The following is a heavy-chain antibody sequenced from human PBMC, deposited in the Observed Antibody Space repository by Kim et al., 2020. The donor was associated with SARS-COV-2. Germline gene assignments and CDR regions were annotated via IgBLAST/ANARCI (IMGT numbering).Heavy chain of an antibody. Sequence: GGSLRLSCAASGFTFSSYGMHWVRQAPGKGLEWVAVISYDGSKKYDADSVKGRFTISRDNSKNTQYLQMNSLRAEDTAVYYWGKAPDGGPNDYWGQGSLVTVSS. D-gene: IGHD3-16*01. J-gene: IGHJ4*02. V-gene: IGHV3-30*18. CDR1: GFTFSSYG. CDR3: GKAPDGGPNDY. CDR2: ISYDGSKK.